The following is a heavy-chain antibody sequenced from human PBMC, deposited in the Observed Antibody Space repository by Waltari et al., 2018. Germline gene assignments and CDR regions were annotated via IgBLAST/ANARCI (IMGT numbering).Heavy chain of an antibody. CDR1: GGTFSSHS. CDR3: AREYRYSSGDYGMDV. D-gene: IGHD6-19*01. CDR2: VNPILYIA. J-gene: IGHJ6*02. V-gene: IGHV1-69*04. Sequence: QVQLVQSGAEVKKPGSSVKVSCKASGGTFSSHSISWVRQAPGQGLEWMGRVNPILYIANYAQKFQGRVTISADESTSTAYMELSSLRSEDTAVYYCAREYRYSSGDYGMDVWGQGTTVTVSS.